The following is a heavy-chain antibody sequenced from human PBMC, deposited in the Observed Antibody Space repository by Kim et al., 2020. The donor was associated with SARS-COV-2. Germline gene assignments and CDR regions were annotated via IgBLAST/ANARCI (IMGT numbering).Heavy chain of an antibody. Sequence: GRFTISRDNAKNSLYLQMNSLRAEDTAVYYCAREQRRGAARSYYYYGMDVWGQGTTVTVSS. CDR3: AREQRRGAARSYYYYGMDV. J-gene: IGHJ6*02. V-gene: IGHV3-48*03. D-gene: IGHD6-6*01.